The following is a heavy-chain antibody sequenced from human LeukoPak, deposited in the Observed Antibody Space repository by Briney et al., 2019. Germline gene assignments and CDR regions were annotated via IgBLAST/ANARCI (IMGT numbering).Heavy chain of an antibody. CDR2: INHSGST. V-gene: IGHV4-34*01. Sequence: PSETLSLTCAVYGGSFSGYYWSWIRQPPGKGLEWIGEINHSGSTNYNPSLKSRVTISVDTSKNQFSLKLSSVTAADTAVYYCAREVRGSSSSLGGYWGQGTLVTVSS. CDR3: AREVRGSSSSLGGY. J-gene: IGHJ4*02. CDR1: GGSFSGYY. D-gene: IGHD6-6*01.